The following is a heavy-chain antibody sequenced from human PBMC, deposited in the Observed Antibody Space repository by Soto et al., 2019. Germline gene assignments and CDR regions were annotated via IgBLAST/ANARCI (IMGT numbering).Heavy chain of an antibody. D-gene: IGHD5-18*01. CDR1: GRALSAMS. CDR2: FDRETGDT. V-gene: IGHV1-24*01. J-gene: IGHJ6*03. CDR3: ATDEGYSYNLNYNDMDV. Sequence: QVQLIQSGAEVRKPGASVKVSCKVSGRALSAMSIHWVRQAPGKGLEWMGGFDRETGDTTHAPKFQGRVTMAEDTSTDTAYMELSSLGSEDTAVYFCATDEGYSYNLNYNDMDVWGKGTTVTVSS.